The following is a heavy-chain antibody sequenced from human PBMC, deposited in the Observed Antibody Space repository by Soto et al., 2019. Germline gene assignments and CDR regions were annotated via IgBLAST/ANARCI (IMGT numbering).Heavy chain of an antibody. CDR1: GYAFSSPY. Sequence: ASVKVSCKASGYAFSSPYIHWVRQAPGQGPEWMGRINPSAGSTTYAQKFQGRVTMTRDTSTSTVYMELSSLRSEDTAVYYCTRDRLASRGQRSPVIVSS. CDR2: INPSAGST. D-gene: IGHD2-15*01. J-gene: IGHJ4*02. CDR3: TRDRLAS. V-gene: IGHV1-46*01.